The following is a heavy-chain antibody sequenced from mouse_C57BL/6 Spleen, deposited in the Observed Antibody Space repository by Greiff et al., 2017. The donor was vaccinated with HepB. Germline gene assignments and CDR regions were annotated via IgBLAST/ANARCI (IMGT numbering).Heavy chain of an antibody. D-gene: IGHD3-1*01. CDR3: ARVGEASYAMDY. CDR2: ISYDGSN. Sequence: EVQVVESGPGLVKPSQSLSLTCSVTGYSITSGYYWNWIRQFPGNKLEWMGYISYDGSNNYNPSLKNRISITRDTSKNQFFLKLNSVTTEDTATYYCARVGEASYAMDYWGQGTSVTVSS. V-gene: IGHV3-6*01. CDR1: GYSITSGYY. J-gene: IGHJ4*01.